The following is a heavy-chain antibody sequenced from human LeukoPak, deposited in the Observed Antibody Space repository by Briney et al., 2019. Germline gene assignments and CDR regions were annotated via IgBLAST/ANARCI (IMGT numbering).Heavy chain of an antibody. CDR2: ISAYNGNT. J-gene: IGHJ4*02. CDR1: GYTFTSYG. D-gene: IGHD3-9*01. V-gene: IGHV1-18*04. CDR3: ASTEGSRGYFDWPLFDY. Sequence: GASVKVSCKATGYTFTSYGISWVRQAPGQGLEWMGWISAYNGNTNYAQKLQGRVTMTTDTFTSTAYMELRSLRSDDTAVYYCASTEGSRGYFDWPLFDYWGQGTLVTVSS.